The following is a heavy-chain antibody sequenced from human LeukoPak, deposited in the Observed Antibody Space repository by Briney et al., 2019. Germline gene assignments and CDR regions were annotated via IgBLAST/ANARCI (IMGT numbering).Heavy chain of an antibody. V-gene: IGHV3-23*01. CDR2: ISGSGSGGST. CDR1: GFTFSIYV. D-gene: IGHD1-26*01. CDR3: AKEIKGGFDY. J-gene: IGHJ4*02. Sequence: PGGSLRLSCAASGFTFSIYVMIWVRQAPGKGLEWVSVISGSGSGGSTYYADSVKGRFTISRDNSKNTLYLQMNSLRADDTAVYYCAKEIKGGFDYWGQGTLVTVSS.